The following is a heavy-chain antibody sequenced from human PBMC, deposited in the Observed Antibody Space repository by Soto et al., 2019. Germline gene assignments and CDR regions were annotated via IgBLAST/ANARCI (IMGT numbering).Heavy chain of an antibody. CDR1: GGSISSYY. D-gene: IGHD3-3*01. CDR3: TRGGAPISIFGVVMSWFDP. CDR2: IYYSGST. J-gene: IGHJ5*02. V-gene: IGHV4-59*01. Sequence: QVQLQESGPGLVKPSETLSLTCTVSGGSISSYYWSWIRQPPGKGLEWIGYIYYSGSTNYNPSLKSRVTISVDTSKNQFSLKLSSLIAADTAVYFCTRGGAPISIFGVVMSWFDPWGQGTLVTVSS.